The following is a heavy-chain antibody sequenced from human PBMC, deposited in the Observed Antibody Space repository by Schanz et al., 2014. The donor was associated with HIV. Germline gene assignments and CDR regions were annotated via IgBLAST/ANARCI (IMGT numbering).Heavy chain of an antibody. V-gene: IGHV3-48*02. J-gene: IGHJ6*02. CDR1: GFIFNDHG. D-gene: IGHD6-6*01. Sequence: DVQLVESGGGLRQPGGALRLSCVTSGFIFNDHGMNWVRQAPGRGLQWLSHISGSGSSIYYADSVRGRFTISRDNAKNSLYLQMNSLRDEDTAVYYCARDLQGLARQGGMDIWGQGTTVIVSS. CDR2: ISGSGSSI. CDR3: ARDLQGLARQGGMDI.